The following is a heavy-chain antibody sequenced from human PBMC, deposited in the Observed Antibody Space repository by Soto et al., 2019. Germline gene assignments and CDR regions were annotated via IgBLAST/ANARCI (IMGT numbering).Heavy chain of an antibody. CDR1: GGSISSAGYY. D-gene: IGHD4-17*01. J-gene: IGHJ6*02. CDR3: ARGLQGDYKLNYYVMDV. V-gene: IGHV4-31*03. Sequence: SDTLSLTCTVSGGSISSAGYYWSWILPHPGKGLELIGYIYYSGSTYYNPPLKSRVTISVDPSKNQFSLKLSSVTAADTAVYYCARGLQGDYKLNYYVMDVWGQGPTVTVSS. CDR2: IYYSGST.